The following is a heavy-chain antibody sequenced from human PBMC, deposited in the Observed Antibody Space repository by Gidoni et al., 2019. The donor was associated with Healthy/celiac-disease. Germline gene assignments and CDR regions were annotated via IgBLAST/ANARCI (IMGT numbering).Heavy chain of an antibody. D-gene: IGHD3-16*01. CDR1: GFTFSSYG. CDR2: ISYDGSNK. CDR3: AKHGGNYP. J-gene: IGHJ5*02. V-gene: IGHV3-30*18. Sequence: AQLVESGGGVVQPGRSLRLSCAASGFTFSSYGMHWVRQVPGKGLEWVAVISYDGSNKYYADSVKGRFTISRDNSKNTLYLQMNSLRAEDTAVYYCAKHGGNYPWGQGTLVTVSS.